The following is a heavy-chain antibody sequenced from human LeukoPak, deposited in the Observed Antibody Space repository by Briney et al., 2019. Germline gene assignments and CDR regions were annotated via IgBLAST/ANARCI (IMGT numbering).Heavy chain of an antibody. J-gene: IGHJ6*03. Sequence: SETLSLTCAVYGGSFSGYYWSWIRQSPGKGLEWIGEINHSGSTNYNPSLKSRVTISVDTSKNQFSLKLSSVTAADTAVYYCARGGGITPSRSYYMDVWGKGTTVTISS. V-gene: IGHV4-34*01. CDR1: GGSFSGYY. D-gene: IGHD3-16*01. CDR2: INHSGST. CDR3: ARGGGITPSRSYYMDV.